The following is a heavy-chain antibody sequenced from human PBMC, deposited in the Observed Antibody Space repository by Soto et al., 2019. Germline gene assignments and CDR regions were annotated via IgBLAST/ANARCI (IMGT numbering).Heavy chain of an antibody. Sequence: GGSLRLSCAASGFTFSSYAMSWVRQAPGKGLEWVSAISGSGGSTYYADSVKGRFTISRDNSKNTLYLQMNSLRAEDTAVYYCAKDGSMELLGDYVYWGQGTLVTVSS. J-gene: IGHJ4*02. CDR3: AKDGSMELLGDYVY. CDR2: ISGSGGST. CDR1: GFTFSSYA. D-gene: IGHD1-7*01. V-gene: IGHV3-23*01.